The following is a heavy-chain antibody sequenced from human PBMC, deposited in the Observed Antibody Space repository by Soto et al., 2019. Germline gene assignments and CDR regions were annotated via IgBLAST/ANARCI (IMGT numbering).Heavy chain of an antibody. V-gene: IGHV6-1*01. CDR3: ARDGYYDFWSGYYGSYYYYGMDV. Sequence: PTLSLTCAISGDSVSSNSAAWNWIRQSPSRGLEWLGRTYYRSKWYNDYAVSVKSRITINPDTSKNQFSLQLNSVTPEDTAVYYCARDGYYDFWSGYYGSYYYYGMDVWGQGTTVTVSS. J-gene: IGHJ6*02. CDR1: GDSVSSNSAA. D-gene: IGHD3-3*01. CDR2: TYYRSKWYN.